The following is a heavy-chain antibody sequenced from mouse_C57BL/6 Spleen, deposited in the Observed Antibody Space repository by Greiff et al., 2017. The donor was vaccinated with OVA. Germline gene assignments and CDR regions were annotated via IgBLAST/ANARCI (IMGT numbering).Heavy chain of an antibody. CDR2: ISSGSSTI. V-gene: IGHV5-17*01. J-gene: IGHJ4*01. Sequence: EVQLQQSGGGLVKPGGSLKLSCAASGFTFSDYGMHWVRQAPEKGLEWVAYISSGSSTIYYADTVKGRFTISRDNAKNTLFLQMTSLRSEDTAMYYGARKRGPEDYAMDYWGQGTSVTVSS. CDR3: ARKRGPEDYAMDY. D-gene: IGHD3-3*01. CDR1: GFTFSDYG.